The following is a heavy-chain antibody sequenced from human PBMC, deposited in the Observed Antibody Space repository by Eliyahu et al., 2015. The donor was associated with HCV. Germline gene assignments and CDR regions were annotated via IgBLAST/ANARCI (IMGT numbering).Heavy chain of an antibody. V-gene: IGHV3-9*01. Sequence: EVQLVESGGGLVQPGRSLRLSCAASGFXFDDYAMHWVRQAPGKGLEWVSGISWNSGSIGYADSVKGRFTISRDNAKNSLYLQMNSLRAEDTALYYCAKDIWGTIAAAMGYWGQGTLVTVSS. CDR1: GFXFDDYA. J-gene: IGHJ4*02. CDR2: ISWNSGSI. D-gene: IGHD6-13*01. CDR3: AKDIWGTIAAAMGY.